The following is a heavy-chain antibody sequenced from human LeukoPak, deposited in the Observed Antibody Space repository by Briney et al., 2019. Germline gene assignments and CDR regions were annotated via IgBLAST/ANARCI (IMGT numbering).Heavy chain of an antibody. Sequence: ASLKVSCKASGYTVTGYYMHWVRQAPGQGLEWMGWIIPNSGAIMFAQKFQGRVNMTRDTSISTAYMELSGLRSDDTAVYYCARDSGYCTTTNCFHPFDSWGQGTLVTVSS. J-gene: IGHJ4*02. CDR3: ARDSGYCTTTNCFHPFDS. CDR1: GYTVTGYY. D-gene: IGHD2-2*01. V-gene: IGHV1-2*02. CDR2: IIPNSGAI.